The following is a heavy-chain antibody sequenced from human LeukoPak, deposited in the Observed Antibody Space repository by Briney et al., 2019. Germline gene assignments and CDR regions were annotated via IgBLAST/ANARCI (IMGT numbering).Heavy chain of an antibody. CDR3: TRYGDSANKVDF. V-gene: IGHV3-11*01. D-gene: IGHD7-27*01. Sequence: MSWIRQAPGKGLEWLSHIGISGETSYNADSVKGRFTISRDNGKSTLYLQMNSLRVEDTAVYYCTRYGDSANKVDFWGQGTLVTVSP. CDR2: IGISGETS. J-gene: IGHJ4*02.